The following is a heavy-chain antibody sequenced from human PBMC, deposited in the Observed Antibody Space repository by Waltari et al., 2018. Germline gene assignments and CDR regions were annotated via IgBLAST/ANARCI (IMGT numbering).Heavy chain of an antibody. D-gene: IGHD2-15*01. CDR1: GGIFSSYA. Sequence: QVQLVQSGAEVKKPGSSVKVSCKASGGIFSSYAISWVRQAPGQGLEWMGGIIPIFGTANYAQKFQGRDTITTDESTSTAYMELSSLRSEDTAVYYCARGIAVVAAIGDAFDIWGQGTMVTVSS. CDR3: ARGIAVVAAIGDAFDI. V-gene: IGHV1-69*05. CDR2: IIPIFGTA. J-gene: IGHJ3*02.